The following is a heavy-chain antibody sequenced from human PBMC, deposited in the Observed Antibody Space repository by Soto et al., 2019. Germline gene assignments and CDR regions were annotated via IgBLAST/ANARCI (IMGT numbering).Heavy chain of an antibody. Sequence: SETLSLTCTVSGGSIISDYWSWIRQPPGKGLEWIGYIYYSGSTNYNPSLKSRVTISVDTSKNQFSLKLSSVTAADTAVYYCARRGFDYGAPRRASNWFDRWGQGPLVTVSS. CDR3: ARRGFDYGAPRRASNWFDR. CDR2: IYYSGST. J-gene: IGHJ5*02. V-gene: IGHV4-59*08. D-gene: IGHD4-17*01. CDR1: GGSIISDY.